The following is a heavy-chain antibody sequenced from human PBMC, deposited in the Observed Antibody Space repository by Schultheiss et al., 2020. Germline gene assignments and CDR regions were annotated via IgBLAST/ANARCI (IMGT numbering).Heavy chain of an antibody. D-gene: IGHD6-19*01. CDR1: GGSFSGYY. Sequence: SQTLSLTCAVYGGSFSGYYWSWIRQPPGKGLEWIGSGYYNGNTYYNPSLKSRVTISVHTSKNQFSLKLSSVTAADTAVYYCARGRRGAVAGLYNWFDPWGQGTLVTVSS. V-gene: IGHV4-34*01. J-gene: IGHJ5*02. CDR2: GYYNGNT. CDR3: ARGRRGAVAGLYNWFDP.